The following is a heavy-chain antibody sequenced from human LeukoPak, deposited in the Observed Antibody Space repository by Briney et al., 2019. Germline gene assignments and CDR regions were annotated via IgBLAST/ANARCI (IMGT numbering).Heavy chain of an antibody. CDR3: ARAKVGATKAAFDI. D-gene: IGHD1-26*01. CDR1: GFTFSDYY. CDR2: ISSSGSTI. J-gene: IGHJ3*02. Sequence: GGSLRLSCAASGFTFSDYYMSWIRQAPGKGLEWVSYISSSGSTIYYADSVKGRFTISRDNAKNSLYLQMNSLRAEDTAVYYCARAKVGATKAAFDIWGQGTMVTVSS. V-gene: IGHV3-11*04.